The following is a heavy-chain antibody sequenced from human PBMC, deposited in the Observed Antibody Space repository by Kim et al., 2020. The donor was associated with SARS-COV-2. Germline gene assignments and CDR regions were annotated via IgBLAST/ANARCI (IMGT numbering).Heavy chain of an antibody. CDR1: GFNFNSQS. V-gene: IGHV3-7*03. Sequence: GGSLRLSCAASGFNFNSQSMSWVRRASGKGLEWVASMKEDGTNIYYVDSVKGRFTISRDNSKNSLYLQMNSLRPEDTAVYYCAKGAVTRHDYWGQGTLVT. CDR3: AKGAVTRHDY. D-gene: IGHD4-4*01. CDR2: MKEDGTNI. J-gene: IGHJ4*02.